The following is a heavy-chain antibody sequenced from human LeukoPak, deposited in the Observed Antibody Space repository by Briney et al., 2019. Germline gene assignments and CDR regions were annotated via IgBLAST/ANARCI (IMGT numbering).Heavy chain of an antibody. V-gene: IGHV3-23*01. CDR2: ISSTGGTT. CDR3: ATYRQVLLPFES. J-gene: IGHJ4*02. CDR1: GITFSSYG. Sequence: GSLRLSCAASGITFSSYGMSWVRQAPGKGLEWVSSISSTGGTTYYADSVKGRFTISRDNSKNTLYLQMNSLRAEDTAMYYCATYRQVLLPFESWGQGTLVTVSS. D-gene: IGHD2-8*02.